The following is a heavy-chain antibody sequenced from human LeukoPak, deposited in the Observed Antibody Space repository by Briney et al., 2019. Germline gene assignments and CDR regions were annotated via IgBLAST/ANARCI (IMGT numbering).Heavy chain of an antibody. CDR3: ALGEPRSPFDY. CDR1: GFTVSSNY. J-gene: IGHJ4*02. CDR2: IYSGGST. D-gene: IGHD1-26*01. Sequence: GGSLRLSCAASGFTVSSNYMSWVRQAPGKGLEWVSVIYSGGSTYYADSVKGRFTISRDNSKNTLYLQMNSPRAEDTAVYYCALGEPRSPFDYWGQGTLVTVSS. V-gene: IGHV3-53*01.